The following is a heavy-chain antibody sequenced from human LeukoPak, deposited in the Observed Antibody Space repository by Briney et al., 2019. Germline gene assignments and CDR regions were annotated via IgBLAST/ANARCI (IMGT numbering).Heavy chain of an antibody. D-gene: IGHD3-16*01. J-gene: IGHJ3*02. V-gene: IGHV4-61*02. CDR2: IYTSGST. CDR1: GGSISSGSYY. CDR3: ARVPTLVGPGAFDI. Sequence: SETLSLTCTVSGGSISSGSYYWSWIRQPAGKGLEWIVRIYTSGSTNYNPSLKSRVTMSVDTSKNQFSLKLSSVTAADTAVYYCARVPTLVGPGAFDIWGQGTLVTVSS.